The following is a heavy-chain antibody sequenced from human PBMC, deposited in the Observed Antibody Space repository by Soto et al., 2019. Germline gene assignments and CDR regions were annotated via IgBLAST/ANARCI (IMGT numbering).Heavy chain of an antibody. CDR3: AREIDFSSGWYFDY. CDR1: GFTFSSYG. V-gene: IGHV3-33*01. J-gene: IGHJ4*02. D-gene: IGHD6-19*01. CDR2: IWYDGSNK. Sequence: PVGSLRLSCAASGFTFSSYGMHWVRQAPGKGLEWVAVIWYDGSNKYYADSVKGRFTISRDNSKNTLYLQMNSLRAEDTAVYYCAREIDFSSGWYFDYWGQGTLVTVSS.